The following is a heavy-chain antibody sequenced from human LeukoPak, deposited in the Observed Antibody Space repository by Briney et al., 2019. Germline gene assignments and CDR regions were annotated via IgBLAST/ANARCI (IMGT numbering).Heavy chain of an antibody. J-gene: IGHJ6*03. CDR3: ARQVVPVRGVYYYYYMDV. CDR2: IYYSGST. V-gene: IGHV4-39*01. CDR1: GGSISSSSYY. D-gene: IGHD2-2*01. Sequence: SETLSLTCTVSGGSISSSSYYWGWIRQPPGKGLEWIGSIYYSGSTYYNPSLKSRVTISVDTSKNQFSLKLSSVTAADTAVYYCARQVVPVRGVYYYYYMDVWGKGTTVTVSS.